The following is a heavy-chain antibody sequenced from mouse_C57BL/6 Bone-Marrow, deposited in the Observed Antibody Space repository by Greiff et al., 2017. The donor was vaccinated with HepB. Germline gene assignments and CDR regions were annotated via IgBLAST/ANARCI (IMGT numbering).Heavy chain of an antibody. J-gene: IGHJ4*01. Sequence: EVNVVESGGGLVQPGGSLSLSCAASGFTFTDYYMSWVRQPPGKALEWLGFIRNKANGYTTEYSASVKGRFTISRDNSQSILYLQMNALRAEDSATYYCARYIWEMDYWGQGTSVTVSS. CDR1: GFTFTDYY. V-gene: IGHV7-3*01. CDR3: ARYIWEMDY. CDR2: IRNKANGYTT. D-gene: IGHD4-1*01.